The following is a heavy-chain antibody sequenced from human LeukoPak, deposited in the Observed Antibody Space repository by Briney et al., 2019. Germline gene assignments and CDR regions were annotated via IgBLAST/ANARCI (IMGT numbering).Heavy chain of an antibody. CDR1: GYTFTSYY. V-gene: IGHV1-46*01. D-gene: IGHD6-19*01. CDR3: ARAEDSSGWYRKGYFQH. CDR2: INPSGGST. Sequence: ASVKVSCKASGYTFTSYYMHWVRQAPGQGLEWMGIINPSGGSTSYAQKFQGRVTMTRDTSTSTVYMELSSLRSEDTAVYYCARAEDSSGWYRKGYFQHWGQGTLVTVSS. J-gene: IGHJ1*01.